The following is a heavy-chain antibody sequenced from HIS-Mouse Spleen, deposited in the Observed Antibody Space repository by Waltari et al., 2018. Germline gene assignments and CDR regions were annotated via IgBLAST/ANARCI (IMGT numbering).Heavy chain of an antibody. CDR3: AREIPYSSSWYDWYFDL. D-gene: IGHD6-13*01. CDR2: IYYSGST. Sequence: QLQLQESGPGLVKPSETLSLTCTVSGGSISSSSYYWGWIRQPPGKGLEWIGSIYYSGSTYYNPSLKSRGTISVETSKNQFSLKLSFVTAADTAVYYCAREIPYSSSWYDWYFDLWGRGTLVTVSS. J-gene: IGHJ2*01. V-gene: IGHV4-39*07. CDR1: GGSISSSSYY.